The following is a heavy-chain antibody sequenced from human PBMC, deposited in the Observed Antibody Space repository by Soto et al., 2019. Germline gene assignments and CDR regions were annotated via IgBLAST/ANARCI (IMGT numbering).Heavy chain of an antibody. Sequence: PGESLKISCRTSGYKFTSSWIAWVRQKPGKGLEWIGIIFPSDSDTRYSPSFQGQVTISADRSTSTVFLQWASLKVSDTAVYFCARKDKSGYFNWFDPWGQGTLVTVSS. D-gene: IGHD3-22*01. CDR2: IFPSDSDT. CDR1: GYKFTSSW. J-gene: IGHJ5*02. V-gene: IGHV5-51*01. CDR3: ARKDKSGYFNWFDP.